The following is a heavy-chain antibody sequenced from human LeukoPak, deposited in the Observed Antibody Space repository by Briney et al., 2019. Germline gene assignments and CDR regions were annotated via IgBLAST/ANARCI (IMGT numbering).Heavy chain of an antibody. Sequence: ASVRVSCKASGYTFTNYDINWVRQTTGQGLEWIGWVNPNSGNSGYAQELQGRVTMTRDTSISTAYMELSRLRSDDTAVYYCARGIAVAGLIDYWGQGTLVTVSS. J-gene: IGHJ4*02. CDR2: VNPNSGNS. CDR1: GYTFTNYD. CDR3: ARGIAVAGLIDY. V-gene: IGHV1-8*01. D-gene: IGHD6-19*01.